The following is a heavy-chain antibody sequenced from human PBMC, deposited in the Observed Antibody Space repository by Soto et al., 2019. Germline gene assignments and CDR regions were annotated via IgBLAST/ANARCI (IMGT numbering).Heavy chain of an antibody. CDR2: INADGSEK. CDR3: ARWYN. Sequence: GGSLRLSCEASGFSFSSYWVSWVRQAPGKGLEWVANINADGSEKYYVDSVKGRFTISRDNAKNSLYLQMNSLRAEDTAVYYCARWYNWGQGTLVTVSS. CDR1: GFSFSSYW. V-gene: IGHV3-7*01. D-gene: IGHD1-20*01. J-gene: IGHJ4*02.